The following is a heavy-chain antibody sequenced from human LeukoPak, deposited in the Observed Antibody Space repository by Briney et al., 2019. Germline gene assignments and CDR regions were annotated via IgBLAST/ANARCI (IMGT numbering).Heavy chain of an antibody. CDR1: GFTFSSYT. CDR3: AKDSGVGMATTFSILGI. J-gene: IGHJ3*02. D-gene: IGHD5-24*01. Sequence: GGSLRLSCAASGFTFSSYTMHWVRQAPGKGLEWMAFIRYDGSNKYYADSVKGRFTISRDNSKNTLYLQMNSLRAEDTAVYYCAKDSGVGMATTFSILGIWGQGTMVTVSS. CDR2: IRYDGSNK. V-gene: IGHV3-30*02.